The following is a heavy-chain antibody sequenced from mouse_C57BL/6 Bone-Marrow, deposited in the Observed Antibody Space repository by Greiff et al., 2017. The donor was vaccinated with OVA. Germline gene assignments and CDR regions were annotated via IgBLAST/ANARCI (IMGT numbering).Heavy chain of an antibody. J-gene: IGHJ2*01. D-gene: IGHD4-1*01. CDR1: GFTFSSYA. CDR3: AREGAGSFDY. CDR2: ISDGGSYT. V-gene: IGHV5-4*01. Sequence: DVMLVESGGGLVKPGGSLKLSCAASGFTFSSYAMSWVRQTPEKRLEWVATISDGGSYTYYPDNVKGRFTISRDNAKNNLYLQLSHLKSEDTAMYYCAREGAGSFDYWGQGTTLTVSS.